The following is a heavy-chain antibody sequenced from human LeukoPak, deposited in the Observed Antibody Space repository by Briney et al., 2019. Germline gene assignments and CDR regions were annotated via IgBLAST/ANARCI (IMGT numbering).Heavy chain of an antibody. CDR1: GYTFTGYY. D-gene: IGHD7-27*01. Sequence: ASVKVSCKASGYTFTGYYMYWVRQAPGQGLEWMGWINPNSGGTNYAQKFQGWVTMTRDTSISTAYMELSRLRSDDTAVYYCARDPTGDGDYYYYYGMDVWGQGTTVTVSS. V-gene: IGHV1-2*04. CDR2: INPNSGGT. J-gene: IGHJ6*02. CDR3: ARDPTGDGDYYYYYGMDV.